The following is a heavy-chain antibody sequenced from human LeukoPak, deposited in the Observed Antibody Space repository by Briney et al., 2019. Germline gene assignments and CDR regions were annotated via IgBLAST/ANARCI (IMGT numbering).Heavy chain of an antibody. D-gene: IGHD2-2*01. CDR2: IYYSGST. V-gene: IGHV4-31*03. CDR1: GGSISSGGYY. CDR3: ARHCSSTSCSYYYYYYGMDV. J-gene: IGHJ6*02. Sequence: SETLSLTCTVSGGSISSGGYYWSWIRQHPGKGLEWIGYIYYSGSTYYNPSLKSRVTISVDTSKNQFPLKLSSVTAADTAVYYCARHCSSTSCSYYYYYYGMDVWGQGTTVTVSS.